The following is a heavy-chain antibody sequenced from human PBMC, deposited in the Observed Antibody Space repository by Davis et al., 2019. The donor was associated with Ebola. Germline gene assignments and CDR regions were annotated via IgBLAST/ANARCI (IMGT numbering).Heavy chain of an antibody. J-gene: IGHJ3*01. D-gene: IGHD4-23*01. CDR2: DYHNGNT. CDR1: GSTISISNW. Sequence: SETLSLTCTVSGSTISISNWWGWVRQSRGKGLGWIGEDYHNGNTNYNPSVESRITVFVDKSRHEFSLRLTAVTAADTAIYYCATRGLNSGNSLRGSFDLWGQGTMVIVSS. CDR3: ATRGLNSGNSLRGSFDL. V-gene: IGHV4-4*02.